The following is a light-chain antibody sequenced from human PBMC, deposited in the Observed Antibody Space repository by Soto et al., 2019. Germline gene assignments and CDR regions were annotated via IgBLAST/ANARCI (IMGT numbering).Light chain of an antibody. J-gene: IGLJ2*01. V-gene: IGLV4-69*01. Sequence: QAVVTQSPSASASLGASVKLTCTLSSGHSNYVLAWHQQQPEKGPRYLMKLNSDGSHSKGDGIPDRFSGSSSGAERYLTISSLQSEEEADYYCQTWDTGIRVFGGGTKLTVL. CDR1: SGHSNYV. CDR2: LNSDGSH. CDR3: QTWDTGIRV.